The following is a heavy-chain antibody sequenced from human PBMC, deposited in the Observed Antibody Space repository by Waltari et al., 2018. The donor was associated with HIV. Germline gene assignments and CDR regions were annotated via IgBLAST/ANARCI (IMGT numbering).Heavy chain of an antibody. J-gene: IGHJ4*02. CDR3: ARLYYDRGD. CDR1: GLSFRAQA. D-gene: IGHD3-22*01. V-gene: IGHV3-23*01. Sequence: EVQLLDSGGGLVQTGGSLGLSCAASGLSFRAQAMCWVRQGPGKGLEWVSGITGNGISTYYADSVRGRFTISRDNSKNTLYLQMSSLRVEDTAVYYCARLYYDRGDWGPGTLVTVSS. CDR2: ITGNGIST.